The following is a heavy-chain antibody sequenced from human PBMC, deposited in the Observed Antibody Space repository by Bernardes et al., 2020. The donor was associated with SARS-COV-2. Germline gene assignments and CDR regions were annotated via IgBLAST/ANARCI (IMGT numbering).Heavy chain of an antibody. CDR2: IYYSGST. CDR1: GGSISSGGYY. D-gene: IGHD2-21*02. Sequence: SETLSLTCTVSGGSISSGGYYWSWIRQHPGKGLEWIGYIYYSGSTYYNPSLKSRVTISVDTSKNQFSLKLSSVTAADTAVYYCARFWSSYSWVVTAFNYFDYWGQGTLVTVSS. V-gene: IGHV4-31*03. J-gene: IGHJ4*02. CDR3: ARFWSSYSWVVTAFNYFDY.